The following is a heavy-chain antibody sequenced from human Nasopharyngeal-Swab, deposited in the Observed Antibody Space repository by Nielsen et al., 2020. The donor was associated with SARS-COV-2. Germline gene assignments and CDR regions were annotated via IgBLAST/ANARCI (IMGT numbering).Heavy chain of an antibody. CDR3: AGRPRYSSSWYSPYYYYGMDV. CDR2: ISSSSSYI. J-gene: IGHJ6*02. CDR1: GFTFSNYS. D-gene: IGHD6-13*01. V-gene: IGHV3-21*01. Sequence: GSLKISCAASGFTFSNYSMNWVRQAPGKGLEWVSSISSSSSYIYYADSVKGRFTISRDNAKNSLYLQMNSLRAEDTAVYYCAGRPRYSSSWYSPYYYYGMDVWGQGTTVTVSS.